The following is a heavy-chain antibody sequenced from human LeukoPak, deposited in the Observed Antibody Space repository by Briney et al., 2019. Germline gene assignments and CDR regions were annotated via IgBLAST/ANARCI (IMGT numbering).Heavy chain of an antibody. Sequence: PGGSLRLSCAASGFTFSSYAMSWVRQAPGKGLEWVSAISGSGGSTYYADSVKGRFTISRDNSKNTLYLQMTSLRAEDTAVYYCAKGIGFYMDTAMVYFDYWGQGTLVTVSS. V-gene: IGHV3-23*01. CDR3: AKGIGFYMDTAMVYFDY. D-gene: IGHD5-18*01. CDR2: ISGSGGST. J-gene: IGHJ4*02. CDR1: GFTFSSYA.